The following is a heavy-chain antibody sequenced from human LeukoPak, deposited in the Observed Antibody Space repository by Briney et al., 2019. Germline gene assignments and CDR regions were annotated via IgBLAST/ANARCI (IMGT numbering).Heavy chain of an antibody. D-gene: IGHD3-10*01. V-gene: IGHV3-74*01. J-gene: IGHJ4*02. CDR2: INEHGSIT. Sequence: GGSLRLSCAASGFTVSSNYMSWVRQAPGKGQVWVARINEHGSITDYADSVKDRFTVSRDNAWNTLYLQMNSLRAEDTAVYYCARDVAGSGSLWGQGTLITVSS. CDR1: GFTVSSNY. CDR3: ARDVAGSGSL.